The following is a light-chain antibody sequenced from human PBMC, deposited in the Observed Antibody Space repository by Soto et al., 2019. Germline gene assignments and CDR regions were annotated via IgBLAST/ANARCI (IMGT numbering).Light chain of an antibody. Sequence: DIQMTQSPTSLSASVGDRVTITCRASQGIRNFVAWYQQKPGKAPKLLIYAASTLQSGVPSRFSGSGSGTDFTLTINSLQPEDFATYYCQQYNRFPPTFGGGTKVEIK. J-gene: IGKJ4*01. CDR2: AAS. CDR3: QQYNRFPPT. V-gene: IGKV1-27*01. CDR1: QGIRNF.